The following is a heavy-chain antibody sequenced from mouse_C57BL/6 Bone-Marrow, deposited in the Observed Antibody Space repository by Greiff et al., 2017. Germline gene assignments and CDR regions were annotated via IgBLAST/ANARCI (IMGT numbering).Heavy chain of an antibody. D-gene: IGHD1-1*01. CDR1: GFSLTSYG. CDR3: ASPYYYGSSYYAVDY. J-gene: IGHJ4*01. V-gene: IGHV2-2*01. CDR2: IWSGGST. Sequence: QVQLQQSGPGLVQPSQSLSITCTVSGFSLTSYGVHWVRQSPGKGLEWLGVIWSGGSTDYNAAFISRLSISKDNSKSQVFFKMNSLQADDTAIYYCASPYYYGSSYYAVDYWGQGTSVTVSS.